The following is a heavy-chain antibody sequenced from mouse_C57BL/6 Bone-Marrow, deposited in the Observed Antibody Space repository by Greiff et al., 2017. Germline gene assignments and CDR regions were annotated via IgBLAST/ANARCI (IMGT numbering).Heavy chain of an antibody. CDR1: GFTFSNYW. CDR2: IRLKSDNYAT. Sequence: EVQRVESGGGLVQPGGSMKLSCVASGFTFSNYWMNWVRQSPEKGLEWVAQIRLKSDNYATHYAESVKGRFTISRDDSKSSVYLQMNNLRAEDTGIYYCIYGNCVFDYWGQGTTLTVSS. CDR3: IYGNCVFDY. J-gene: IGHJ2*01. D-gene: IGHD2-1*01. V-gene: IGHV6-3*01.